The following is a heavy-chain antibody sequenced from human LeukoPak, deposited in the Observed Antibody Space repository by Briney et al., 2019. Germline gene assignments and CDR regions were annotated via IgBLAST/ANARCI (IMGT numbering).Heavy chain of an antibody. CDR2: ISAYNGNT. CDR3: ARDVPFYDFWSGPDAFDI. V-gene: IGHV1-18*01. CDR1: GYTFTSYG. J-gene: IGHJ3*02. Sequence: GASVKVSCKASGYTFTSYGISWVRQAPGQGLEWMGWISAYNGNTNYAQKLQDRVTMTTDTSTSTAYMELRSLRSDDTAVYYCARDVPFYDFWSGPDAFDIWGQGTMVTVSS. D-gene: IGHD3-3*01.